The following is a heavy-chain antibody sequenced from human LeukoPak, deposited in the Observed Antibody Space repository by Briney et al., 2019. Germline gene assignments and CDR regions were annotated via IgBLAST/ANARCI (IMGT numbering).Heavy chain of an antibody. Sequence: PGGSLRLSCAASGFTFSSYAMSWVRQAPGKGLEWVSAISGSGGSTYYADSVKGRFTISRDNAKNTLYLQMNSLRAEDTAVYYCARGGIVVVTAIPAWGQGTLVTVSS. D-gene: IGHD2-21*02. CDR3: ARGGIVVVTAIPA. CDR1: GFTFSSYA. V-gene: IGHV3-23*01. CDR2: ISGSGGST. J-gene: IGHJ5*02.